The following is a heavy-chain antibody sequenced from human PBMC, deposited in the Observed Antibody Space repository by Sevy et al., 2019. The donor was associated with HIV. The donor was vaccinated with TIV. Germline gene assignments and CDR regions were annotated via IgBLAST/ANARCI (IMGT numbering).Heavy chain of an antibody. CDR3: AKDWRGSITMVQGVTHSDY. Sequence: GGSLRLSCAASGFTFSSYAMSWVRQAPGKGLEWVSAISGRGGSTYYADSVKGRFTISRDNSKNTLYLQMNSLRAEDTAVYNCAKDWRGSITMVQGVTHSDYWGQGTLVTVSS. CDR1: GFTFSSYA. V-gene: IGHV3-23*01. CDR2: ISGRGGST. J-gene: IGHJ4*02. D-gene: IGHD3-10*01.